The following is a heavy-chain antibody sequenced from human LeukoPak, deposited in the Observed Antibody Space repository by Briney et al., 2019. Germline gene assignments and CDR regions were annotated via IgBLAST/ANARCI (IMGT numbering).Heavy chain of an antibody. CDR3: ARVRGDCSSTSCHNYYYGMDV. J-gene: IGHJ6*02. D-gene: IGHD2-2*02. CDR2: ISYDGSNK. Sequence: GALRLSCAASGFTFSSYATHWVRQAPGKGLEWVAVISYDGSNKYYADSVKGRFTISRDNSKNTLYLQMNSLRAEDTAVYYCARVRGDCSSTSCHNYYYGMDVWGQGTTVTVSS. V-gene: IGHV3-30-3*01. CDR1: GFTFSSYA.